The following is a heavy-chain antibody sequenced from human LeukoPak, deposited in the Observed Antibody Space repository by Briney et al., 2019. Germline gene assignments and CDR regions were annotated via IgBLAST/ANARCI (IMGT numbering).Heavy chain of an antibody. CDR3: ARVGDFWSGRYFDY. CDR1: GGTFSSYA. CDR2: IIPIFGTA. Sequence: SVKVSCKASGGTFSSYAISWVRQAPGQGLEWMGGIIPIFGTANYAQKFQGRVTITADESTSTAYMELSSLRSEDTAVYYCARVGDFWSGRYFDYWGQGTLVTVSS. V-gene: IGHV1-69*13. D-gene: IGHD3-3*01. J-gene: IGHJ4*02.